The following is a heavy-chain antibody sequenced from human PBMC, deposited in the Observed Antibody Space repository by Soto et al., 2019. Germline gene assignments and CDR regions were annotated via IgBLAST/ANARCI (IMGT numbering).Heavy chain of an antibody. Sequence: PGGSLRLSCAASGFTFSSYSMNWVRQAPGKGLEWVSSISSSSSYIYYADSVKGRFTISRDNAKNSLYLQMNSLRAEDTAVYYCARTLERWYTASNRPIRDTNDYWGQGTLVTVSS. CDR3: ARTLERWYTASNRPIRDTNDY. D-gene: IGHD2-15*01. V-gene: IGHV3-21*01. CDR1: GFTFSSYS. CDR2: ISSSSSYI. J-gene: IGHJ4*02.